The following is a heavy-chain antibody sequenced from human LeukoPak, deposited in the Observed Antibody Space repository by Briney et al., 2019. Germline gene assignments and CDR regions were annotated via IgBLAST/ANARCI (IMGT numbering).Heavy chain of an antibody. CDR3: ARVRPSGDWFDP. J-gene: IGHJ5*02. D-gene: IGHD3-10*01. CDR2: ISSSSSYI. V-gene: IGHV3-21*01. CDR1: GFTFSSYS. Sequence: PGGSLRLSCAASGFTFSSYSMNWVRQAPGKGLEWVSSISSSSSYIYYADSVKGRFTISRDNSKNTLYLQMNSLRAEDTAVYYCARVRPSGDWFDPWGQGTLVTVSS.